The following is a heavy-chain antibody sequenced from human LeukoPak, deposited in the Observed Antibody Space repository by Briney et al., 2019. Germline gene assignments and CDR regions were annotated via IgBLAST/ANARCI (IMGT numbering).Heavy chain of an antibody. D-gene: IGHD3-10*01. J-gene: IGHJ4*02. CDR2: ISAYNGNT. CDR1: GYTFTSYG. Sequence: ASVKVSCKASGYTFTSYGISWVRQAPGQGLEWMGWISAYNGNTNYAQKLQGRVTMTTDTSTSTAYMELRSLRSDDTAVYYCARDLQRITMVRGVTNFDYWGQGTLVTVSS. CDR3: ARDLQRITMVRGVTNFDY. V-gene: IGHV1-18*01.